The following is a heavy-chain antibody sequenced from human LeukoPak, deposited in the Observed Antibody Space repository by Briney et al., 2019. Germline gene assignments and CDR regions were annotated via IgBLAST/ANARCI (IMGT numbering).Heavy chain of an antibody. CDR2: TSYRSKWYY. V-gene: IGHV6-1*01. Sequence: SQTLSLTCAISGDSVSSNSAVWNWIRQSPSRGLEWLGRTSYRSKWYYNYAPSVKSRITINPDTSKNQFSLQLDSVTPEDTAVYYCARVSGSSRYWGRGTLVTVSS. J-gene: IGHJ4*02. CDR1: GDSVSSNSAV. CDR3: ARVSGSSRY. D-gene: IGHD6-6*01.